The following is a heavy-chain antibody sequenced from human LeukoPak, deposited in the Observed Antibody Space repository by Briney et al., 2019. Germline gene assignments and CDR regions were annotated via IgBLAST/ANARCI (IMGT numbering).Heavy chain of an antibody. CDR3: ASLAVYHYGMDV. CDR1: GFTFSSYW. CDR2: ISSSSSYI. J-gene: IGHJ6*02. D-gene: IGHD6-19*01. Sequence: GGSLRLSCAASGFTFSSYWMHWVRQAPGKGLEWVSSISSSSSYIYYADSVKGRFTISRDNAKNSLYLQMNSLRAEDTAVYYCASLAVYHYGMDVWGQGTTVTVSS. V-gene: IGHV3-21*01.